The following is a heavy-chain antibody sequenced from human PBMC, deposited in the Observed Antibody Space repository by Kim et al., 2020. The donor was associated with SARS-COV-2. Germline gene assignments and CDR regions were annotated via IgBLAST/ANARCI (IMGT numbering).Heavy chain of an antibody. CDR1: GFTFSSYW. CDR2: IKQDGSEK. D-gene: IGHD2-21*01. Sequence: GGSLRLSCAASGFTFSSYWMSWVRQAPGKGLEWVANIKQDGSEKYYVDSVKGRFTISRDNAKNSLYLQMNSLRAEDTAVYYCARGRSVDSYYMDVWGKGTTVTVSS. V-gene: IGHV3-7*01. J-gene: IGHJ6*03. CDR3: ARGRSVDSYYMDV.